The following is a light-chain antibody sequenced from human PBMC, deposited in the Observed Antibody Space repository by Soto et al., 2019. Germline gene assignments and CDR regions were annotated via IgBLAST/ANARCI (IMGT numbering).Light chain of an antibody. CDR3: QLYSSSPLT. CDR2: GAS. CDR1: QIVSSSY. V-gene: IGKV3-20*01. J-gene: IGKJ4*01. Sequence: EIVLTQSPGTLSLSPGERATLSCRASQIVSSSYLAWHQQKPGQAPRLLINGASSRATGIPDRFSGSGSATDFTLTISRLEPEDFAVYYCQLYSSSPLTFGGGTKLEIK.